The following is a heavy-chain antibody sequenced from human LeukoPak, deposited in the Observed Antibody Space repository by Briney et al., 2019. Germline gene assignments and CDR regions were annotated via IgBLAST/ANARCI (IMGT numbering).Heavy chain of an antibody. CDR1: GYTFTGYY. J-gene: IGHJ6*03. V-gene: IGHV1-2*02. Sequence: ASVKVSCKASGYTFTGYYMHWVRQAPGQGLEWMGWINPNSGGTNYAQKFRGRVTMTRDTSISTAYMELSRLRSDDTAVYYCARGGYSSSWFHYYYYYYMDVWGKGTTVTVSS. CDR3: ARGGYSSSWFHYYYYYYMDV. CDR2: INPNSGGT. D-gene: IGHD6-13*01.